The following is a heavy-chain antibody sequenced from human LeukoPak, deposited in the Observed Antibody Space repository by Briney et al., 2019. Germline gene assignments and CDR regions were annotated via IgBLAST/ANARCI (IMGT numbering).Heavy chain of an antibody. CDR2: ISYDGNNK. Sequence: PGGSLRLSCAASGFTFSSYGMHWVRQAPGKGLEWVAVISYDGNNKYYADSVKGRFTISRDNSKNTLYLQMNSLRAEDTAVYYCAKTHSTVVVPAAPADYWGQGTLVTVSS. D-gene: IGHD2-2*01. CDR1: GFTFSSYG. V-gene: IGHV3-30*18. CDR3: AKTHSTVVVPAAPADY. J-gene: IGHJ4*02.